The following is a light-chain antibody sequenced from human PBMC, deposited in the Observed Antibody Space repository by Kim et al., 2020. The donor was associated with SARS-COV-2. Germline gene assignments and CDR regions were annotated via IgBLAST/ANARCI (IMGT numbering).Light chain of an antibody. V-gene: IGKV1-9*01. CDR1: QDIRNY. CDR3: QQFNSPYT. CDR2: AAS. J-gene: IGKJ2*01. Sequence: SAFVGDGVTITCRGSQDIRNYLAWYQQKPGRAPKLLIYAASTLQSGVPSRFSGSGSGTDFTLTISALQPEDFGDYHCQQFNSPYTFVQGTKVDIK.